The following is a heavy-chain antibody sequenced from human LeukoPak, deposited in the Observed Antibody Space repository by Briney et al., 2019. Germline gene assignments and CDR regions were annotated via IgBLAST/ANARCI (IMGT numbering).Heavy chain of an antibody. Sequence: SVKVSCKASGGTFSSYAISWVRQAPGQGLERMGRIIPIFGTANYAQKFQGRVTITTDESTSTAYMELSSLRSEDTAVYYCARVLIQRLRSNVGRYYYYYYMDVWGKGTTVTVSS. CDR2: IIPIFGTA. V-gene: IGHV1-69*05. D-gene: IGHD6-25*01. CDR3: ARVLIQRLRSNVGRYYYYYYMDV. J-gene: IGHJ6*03. CDR1: GGTFSSYA.